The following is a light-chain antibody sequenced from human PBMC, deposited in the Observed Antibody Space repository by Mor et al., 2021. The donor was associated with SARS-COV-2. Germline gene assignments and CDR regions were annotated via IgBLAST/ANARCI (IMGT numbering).Light chain of an antibody. Sequence: ATLSCRASHSVSSNLAWYQQKPGQAPRFLIYDTSTRAPGIPARFSGSGSGTEFTLTISSLQSEDFAVYYCQQYNNWPITF. V-gene: IGKV3-15*01. CDR3: QQYNNWPIT. CDR1: HSVSSN. CDR2: DTS. J-gene: IGKJ5*01.